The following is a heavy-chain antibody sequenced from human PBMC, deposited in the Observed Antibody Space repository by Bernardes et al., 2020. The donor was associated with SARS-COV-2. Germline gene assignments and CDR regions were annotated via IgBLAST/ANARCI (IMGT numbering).Heavy chain of an antibody. J-gene: IGHJ5*02. CDR3: ARVIFNWNGPWFDP. CDR2: IKQDGSEK. CDR1: GFTFSSYW. Sequence: GGSLRLSCAASGFTFSSYWMSWVRQAPGKGLEWVANIKQDGSEKYYVDSVKGRFTISRDNAKNSLYLQMNSLRAEDTAVYYCARVIFNWNGPWFDPWGQGTLVTVSS. D-gene: IGHD1-20*01. V-gene: IGHV3-7*01.